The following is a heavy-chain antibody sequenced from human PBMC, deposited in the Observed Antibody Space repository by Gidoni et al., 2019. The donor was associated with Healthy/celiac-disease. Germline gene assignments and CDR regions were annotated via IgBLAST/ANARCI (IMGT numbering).Heavy chain of an antibody. CDR2: INHSGST. J-gene: IGHJ4*02. CDR1: GGSFSGYY. Sequence: QVQLQQWGAGLLKPSETLSLTCAVYGGSFSGYYLSWIRQPSGKGLEWIGEINHSGSTNSHPSLKSLVTISVDTSKIQFSLKLSSVTAADTAVYYCARGRRRGYCSSTSCYTTPDYWGQGTLVTVSS. CDR3: ARGRRRGYCSSTSCYTTPDY. D-gene: IGHD2-2*02. V-gene: IGHV4-34*01.